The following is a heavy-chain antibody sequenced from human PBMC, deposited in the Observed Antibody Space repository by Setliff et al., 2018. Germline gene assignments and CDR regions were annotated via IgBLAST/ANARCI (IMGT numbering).Heavy chain of an antibody. CDR2: ISYTGST. CDR1: GDSIFDNY. J-gene: IGHJ4*02. CDR3: ARLSPYNTGPPFDY. V-gene: IGHV4-59*08. D-gene: IGHD2-8*02. Sequence: PSETLSLTCSVSGDSIFDNYWSWIRRSPGRGLEWIAYISYTGSTNYNPSLKSRVTISLDTSKNHFSLNLRSVTAADTAVYYCARLSPYNTGPPFDYWGQGTLVTVSS.